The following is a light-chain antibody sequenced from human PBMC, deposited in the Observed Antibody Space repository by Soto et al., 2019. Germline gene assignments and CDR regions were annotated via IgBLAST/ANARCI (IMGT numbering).Light chain of an antibody. CDR3: AAWDDSLDAVV. CDR1: DSNIGANT. J-gene: IGLJ2*01. V-gene: IGLV1-44*01. CDR2: NND. Sequence: QLVLTQPPSSSGTPGQRVTISCSGSDSNIGANTVNWYQQLPGTAPKLLIYNNDQRPSGVPDRFSGSKSTSSASLAVSGLQSEDEADYYCAAWDDSLDAVVFGGGTKLTVL.